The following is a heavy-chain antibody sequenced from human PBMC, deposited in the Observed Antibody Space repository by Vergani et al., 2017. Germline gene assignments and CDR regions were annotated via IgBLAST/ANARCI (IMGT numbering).Heavy chain of an antibody. CDR1: GFTFSSYG. V-gene: IGHV3-33*06. CDR2: IWYDGSNK. D-gene: IGHD3-10*01. Sequence: VQLLESGGGLVQPGRSLRLSCAASGFTFSSYGMHWVRQAPGKGLEWVAVIWYDGSNKYYADSVKGRFTISRDNSKNTLYLQMNSLRAEDTAVYYCAKGYFDMVRGVLDYWGQGTLVTVSS. J-gene: IGHJ4*02. CDR3: AKGYFDMVRGVLDY.